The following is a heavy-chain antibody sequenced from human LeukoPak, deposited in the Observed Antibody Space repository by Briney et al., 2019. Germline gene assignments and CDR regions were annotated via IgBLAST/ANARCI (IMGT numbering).Heavy chain of an antibody. CDR1: GGTFSSYA. J-gene: IGHJ3*02. CDR2: IIPIFGTA. D-gene: IGHD4-17*01. Sequence: SVKVSCKASGGTFSSYAISWVRQATGQGLEWMGGIIPIFGTANYAQKFQGRVTITTDESTSTAYMELSSLRSEDTAVYYCARDLTGPMTTVTSGAFDIWGQGTMVTVSS. V-gene: IGHV1-69*05. CDR3: ARDLTGPMTTVTSGAFDI.